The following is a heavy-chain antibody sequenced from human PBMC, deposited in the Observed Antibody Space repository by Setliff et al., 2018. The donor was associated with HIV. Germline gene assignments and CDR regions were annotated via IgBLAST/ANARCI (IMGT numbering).Heavy chain of an antibody. J-gene: IGHJ4*02. CDR3: ARVPYSSGD. CDR2: IIPMFGIA. Sequence: SVKVSCKASGGSITSNYITWVRQAPGQGLEWMGRIIPMFGIANNAPKFQGRVTITADKSTSTSYMELSSLRSEDTAVYYCARVPYSSGDWGQGTLVTVSS. V-gene: IGHV1-69*04. CDR1: GGSITSNY. D-gene: IGHD6-19*01.